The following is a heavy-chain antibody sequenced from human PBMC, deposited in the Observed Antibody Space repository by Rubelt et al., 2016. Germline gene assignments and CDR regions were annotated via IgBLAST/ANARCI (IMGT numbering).Heavy chain of an antibody. CDR1: GGTFSSYA. CDR3: ARDGYNDIWGFFDY. D-gene: IGHD5-24*01. J-gene: IGHJ4*02. Sequence: QVQLVQSGAEVKKPGSSVKVSCKASGGTFSSYAISWVRQAPGQGLEWMGRIIPILGKANYAQKFQGRVTSTADKSTSTAYIELSSLRSEDTAVYYCARDGYNDIWGFFDYWGQGTLVTVSS. CDR2: IIPILGKA. V-gene: IGHV1-69*04.